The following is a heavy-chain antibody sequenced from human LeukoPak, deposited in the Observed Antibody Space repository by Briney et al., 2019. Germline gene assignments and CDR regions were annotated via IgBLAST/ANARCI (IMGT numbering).Heavy chain of an antibody. CDR3: AKEGPDILTGYYRPEYYFDY. V-gene: IGHV3-23*01. Sequence: GGSLRLSCAASGFTFSSYAMSWVRQAPGKGLEWVSAISGSGGSTYYADSVKGRFTISRDNSKSTLYLQMNSLRAEDTAVYYCAKEGPDILTGYYRPEYYFDYWGQGTLVTVSS. J-gene: IGHJ4*02. D-gene: IGHD3-9*01. CDR1: GFTFSSYA. CDR2: ISGSGGST.